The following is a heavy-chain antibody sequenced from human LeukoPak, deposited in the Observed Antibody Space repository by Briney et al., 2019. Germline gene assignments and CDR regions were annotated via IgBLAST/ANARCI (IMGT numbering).Heavy chain of an antibody. V-gene: IGHV1-2*02. Sequence: GASVKVSCKASGYTFTVYYMHWGRQAPGQGLEWMGWINPNSGGTNYAQKFQGRVTMTRDTSISTAYMELSRLRSDDTAVYYCAREAPRSGTRRYFDYWGQGTLVTVSS. CDR2: INPNSGGT. D-gene: IGHD2-2*01. CDR1: GYTFTVYY. J-gene: IGHJ4*02. CDR3: AREAPRSGTRRYFDY.